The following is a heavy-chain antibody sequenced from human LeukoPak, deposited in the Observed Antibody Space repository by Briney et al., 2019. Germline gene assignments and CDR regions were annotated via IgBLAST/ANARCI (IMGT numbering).Heavy chain of an antibody. Sequence: GGSLRLSCIMSGFTFSTYGMHWVRQAPGKGLEWVAVISNDGNTKHYADSVQGRFTVSRDNSKNTLFLQMNSLRDEDTAVYYCVKEAQAQPATYCSYFNFWGQGTLVTVSS. V-gene: IGHV3-30*18. D-gene: IGHD1-14*01. CDR3: VKEAQAQPATYCSYFNF. CDR2: ISNDGNTK. J-gene: IGHJ4*02. CDR1: GFTFSTYG.